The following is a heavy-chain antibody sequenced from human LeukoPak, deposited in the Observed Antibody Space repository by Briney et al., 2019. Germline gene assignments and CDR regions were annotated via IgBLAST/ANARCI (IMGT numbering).Heavy chain of an antibody. CDR1: GGSISSYYW. V-gene: IGHV2-5*08. J-gene: IGHJ4*02. Sequence: TLFLTCTISGGSISSYYWSWIRQPPGKALEWLALIYWDDDKRYSPSLKSRLTITKDTSKNQVVLTMTNMDPVDTATYYCAHGTYGDYEIDFDYWGQGTLVTVSS. D-gene: IGHD4-17*01. CDR2: IYWDDDK. CDR3: AHGTYGDYEIDFDY.